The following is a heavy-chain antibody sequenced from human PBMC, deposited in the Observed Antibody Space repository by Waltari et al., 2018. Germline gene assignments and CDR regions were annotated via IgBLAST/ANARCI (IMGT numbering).Heavy chain of an antibody. V-gene: IGHV3-20*04. CDR1: AFPFDAYG. Sequence: EVQLVESGGGVVRPGGSLSLSCAASAFPFDAYGMRWFRPAPGKGLEWVSGINWNGGSTGYADSVKGRFTISRDNAKNSLYLQMNSLRAEDTALYYCARERWLQLLDYWGQGTLVTVSS. CDR3: ARERWLQLLDY. D-gene: IGHD5-12*01. J-gene: IGHJ4*02. CDR2: INWNGGST.